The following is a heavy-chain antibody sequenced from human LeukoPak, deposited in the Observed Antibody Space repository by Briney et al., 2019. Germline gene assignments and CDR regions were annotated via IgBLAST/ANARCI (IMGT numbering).Heavy chain of an antibody. CDR1: GFTFSSYW. D-gene: IGHD1-26*01. V-gene: IGHV3-7*01. CDR2: IQQDGSEK. Sequence: GGSLRLSCAASGFTFSSYWMTWDRQAPGKGLEWVANIQQDGSEKYYVDSVKGRFAISRDNAKNSFYLQMNSLRAEDTAVYYCARDPVGATTPDCWGQGALVTVSS. J-gene: IGHJ4*02. CDR3: ARDPVGATTPDC.